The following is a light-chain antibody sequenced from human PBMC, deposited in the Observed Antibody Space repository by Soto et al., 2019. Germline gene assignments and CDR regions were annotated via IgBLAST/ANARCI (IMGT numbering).Light chain of an antibody. J-gene: IGKJ4*01. CDR3: QQYSTYPLT. CDR2: DAS. CDR1: QSITTF. V-gene: IGKV1-5*01. Sequence: DIQMTQSPSTLSASIGDRVTITCRASQSITTFLAWYQQKPGKAPQILIYDASKLEPGVPSRLSGGGSGTEFTHTVSSLQPDDFATYYCQQYSTYPLTFGGGTRVEIK.